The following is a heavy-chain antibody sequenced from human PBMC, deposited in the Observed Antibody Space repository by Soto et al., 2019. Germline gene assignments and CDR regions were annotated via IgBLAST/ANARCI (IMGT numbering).Heavy chain of an antibody. J-gene: IGHJ4*02. CDR2: INPSSGNT. D-gene: IGHD1-26*01. CDR1: GYTFTAYY. Sequence: QVQLVQSGAEVKNPGASVKVSCKASGYTFTAYYIHWVRQAPGQGLEWMGVINPSSGNTPYAQKFQGRVTVTRDTSTSTVYMELSSLRSDVTAVYYCARASIMGPTPLVDYWGQGTLVTVSS. CDR3: ARASIMGPTPLVDY. V-gene: IGHV1-46*01.